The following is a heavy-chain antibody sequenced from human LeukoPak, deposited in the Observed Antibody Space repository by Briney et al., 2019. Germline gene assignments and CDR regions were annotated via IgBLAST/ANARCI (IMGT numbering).Heavy chain of an antibody. CDR2: IYHSGST. V-gene: IGHV4-38-2*02. Sequence: SETLSLTCTVSGYSISSGFYWGWIRQPPEKGLEWIGSIYHSGSTYYNPSLKSRVTISVDTSKNQFSLRLSSVTAADTAVYYCARGGLTTVTTEPFDYWGQGTLVTVSS. CDR1: GYSISSGFY. J-gene: IGHJ4*02. D-gene: IGHD4-11*01. CDR3: ARGGLTTVTTEPFDY.